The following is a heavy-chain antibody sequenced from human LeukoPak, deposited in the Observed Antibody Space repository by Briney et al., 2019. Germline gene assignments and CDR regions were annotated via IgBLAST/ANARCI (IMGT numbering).Heavy chain of an antibody. D-gene: IGHD3-10*01. V-gene: IGHV3-30*04. CDR1: GFTFSSYA. CDR3: ARDFTMVRAFDI. Sequence: PGGSLRLSCAASGFTFSSYAMHWVRQAPGKGLEWVAVISYDGRNKYYADSVKGRFTISRDNSKNTLYLQMNSLRAEDTAVYYCARDFTMVRAFDIWGQGTLVTVSS. J-gene: IGHJ1*01. CDR2: ISYDGRNK.